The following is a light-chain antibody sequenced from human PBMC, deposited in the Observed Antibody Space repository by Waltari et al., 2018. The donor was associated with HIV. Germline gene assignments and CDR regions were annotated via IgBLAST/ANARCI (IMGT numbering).Light chain of an antibody. J-gene: IGLJ1*01. CDR2: EVS. Sequence: QSALTQPASVSGSPGQSRTISCTGTRSDVGGYNYVSWYQQHPGKAPKLMIYEVSNRPSGVSNRFSGSKSGNTASLTIAGLQAEDEADYYCSSYTSSSTGVFGTGTKVTVL. CDR3: SSYTSSSTGV. V-gene: IGLV2-14*01. CDR1: RSDVGGYNY.